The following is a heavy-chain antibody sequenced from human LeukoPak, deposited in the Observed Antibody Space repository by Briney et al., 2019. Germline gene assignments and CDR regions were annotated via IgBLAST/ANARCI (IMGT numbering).Heavy chain of an antibody. V-gene: IGHV3-7*01. CDR1: GFTFSSYW. J-gene: IGHJ4*02. Sequence: TGGSLRLSCAAPGFTFSSYWMSWVRQAPGKGLEWVANIKQDGSEKYYVDSVKGRFAISRDNAKSSLYLQMNSLRAEDTAVYYCARTAYFDYWGQGTLVTVSS. CDR3: ARTAYFDY. CDR2: IKQDGSEK.